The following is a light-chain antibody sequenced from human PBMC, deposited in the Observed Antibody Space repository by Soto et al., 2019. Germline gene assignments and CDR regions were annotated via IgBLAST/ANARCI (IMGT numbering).Light chain of an antibody. CDR3: CSYARGNTFV. CDR2: EGS. CDR1: SSDVGSYNL. V-gene: IGLV2-23*03. J-gene: IGLJ1*01. Sequence: QSALTQPASVSGSPGQSITISCTGSSSDVGSYNLVSWYQQHPDKAPKVIIHEGSKRPSGVSGRFSGSKSDNTASLTISGLQAEDEGDYYCCSYARGNTFVFGSGTKLTVL.